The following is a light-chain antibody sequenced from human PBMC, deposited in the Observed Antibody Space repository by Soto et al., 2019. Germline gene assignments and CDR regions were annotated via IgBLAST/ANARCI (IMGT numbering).Light chain of an antibody. CDR2: AAP. CDR1: QGISSY. Sequence: DIQLTQSPSFLSASVGDRVTITCRASQGISSYLAWHQQKPVKAPKLLIYAAPTLQSGVPSRFSGSGSGTEFTLTISSLQPEDFATYYCQQLNSYPRSTFGQGTRLEIK. J-gene: IGKJ5*01. CDR3: QQLNSYPRST. V-gene: IGKV1-9*01.